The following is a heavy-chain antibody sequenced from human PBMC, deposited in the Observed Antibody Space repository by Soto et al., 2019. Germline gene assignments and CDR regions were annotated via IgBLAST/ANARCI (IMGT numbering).Heavy chain of an antibody. D-gene: IGHD6-13*01. CDR1: AGSISSYY. J-gene: IGHJ5*02. Sequence: QVQLQESGPGLVKPSETLSLTCTVSAGSISSYYWSWIRQPPGKGLEWIGYIYYSGSTNYNPSLNSRVTKSVDTSKTHVSLKLSSVAAANTAGYHCARYPGGAAAGTGNWFDPGGQGTLVTVSS. CDR3: ARYPGGAAAGTGNWFDP. CDR2: IYYSGST. V-gene: IGHV4-59*01.